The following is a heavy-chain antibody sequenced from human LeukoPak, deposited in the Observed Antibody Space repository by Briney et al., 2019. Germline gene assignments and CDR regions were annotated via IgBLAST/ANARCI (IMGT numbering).Heavy chain of an antibody. V-gene: IGHV3-30*01. CDR1: GFIFSNYA. J-gene: IGHJ4*02. CDR3: ARYSTYWYDSGSSGPHYFDY. D-gene: IGHD3-10*01. Sequence: LPGRSPRLSCAASGFIFSNYAMHWVRQAPGKGLEWVALISSDGSKTYHADSVKGRFSISRDNSKNTLYLQLNSLRAEDTSVYYCARYSTYWYDSGSSGPHYFDYWGQGTLVTVSS. CDR2: ISSDGSKT.